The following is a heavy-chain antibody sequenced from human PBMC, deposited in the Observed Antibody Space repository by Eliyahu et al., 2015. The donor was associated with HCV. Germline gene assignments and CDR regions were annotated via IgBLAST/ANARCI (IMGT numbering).Heavy chain of an antibody. Sequence: EVQLVESGGGLVQPGGSVRLSCKASGFAFSDYGVXWVRQAPGKGLMLVSRINGHGTIIDDADSVKGRFTISRDNARNTVYLQMNSLRVEDTAVYYCARMGQYESSGYYGYTHLWGQGTLVTVSS. J-gene: IGHJ1*01. CDR3: ARMGQYESSGYYGYTHL. CDR1: GFAFSDYG. D-gene: IGHD3-22*01. CDR2: INGHGTII. V-gene: IGHV3-74*01.